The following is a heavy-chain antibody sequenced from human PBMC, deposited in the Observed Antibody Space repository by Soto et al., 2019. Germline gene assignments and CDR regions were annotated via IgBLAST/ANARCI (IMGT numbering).Heavy chain of an antibody. Sequence: EVQLLESGGGLVQPGRSLRLSCAASGFTFNSYAVSWVRQAPGKGLEWVSAISDIGGTTYYADSVKGRFTISRDNSKNTLYLQMNSLRAEDPAVYYCAREYSSAWKTVDYWGQGTLVTVSS. D-gene: IGHD6-19*01. V-gene: IGHV3-23*01. CDR3: AREYSSAWKTVDY. CDR1: GFTFNSYA. J-gene: IGHJ4*02. CDR2: ISDIGGTT.